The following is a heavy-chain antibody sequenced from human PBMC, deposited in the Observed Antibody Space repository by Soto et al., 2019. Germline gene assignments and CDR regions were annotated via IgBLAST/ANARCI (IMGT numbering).Heavy chain of an antibody. J-gene: IGHJ4*02. Sequence: KASETLSLTCAVYGGSFSGYYWSWIRQPPGKGLEWIGEINHSGSTNYNPSLKSRVTISVDTSKNQFSLKLSSVTAADTAVYYCAREGPYGDPADYWGQGTLVTVSS. CDR3: AREGPYGDPADY. CDR1: GGSFSGYY. CDR2: INHSGST. V-gene: IGHV4-34*01. D-gene: IGHD4-17*01.